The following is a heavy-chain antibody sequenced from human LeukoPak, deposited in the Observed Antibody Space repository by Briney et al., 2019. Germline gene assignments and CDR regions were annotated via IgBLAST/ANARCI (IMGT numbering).Heavy chain of an antibody. CDR3: VKGEYSSAWYSIVDS. CDR1: GFTFNTYT. J-gene: IGHJ4*02. CDR2: ISSSGDIT. Sequence: GGSLRLSCAASGFTFNTYTMSWVRQASGQGLEWVSGISSSGDITYYGDAVKGRFTISRDNSQNMLFLQMNSLRAEDTAVYYCVKGEYSSAWYSIVDSWGQGTLVTVSS. D-gene: IGHD6-19*01. V-gene: IGHV3-23*01.